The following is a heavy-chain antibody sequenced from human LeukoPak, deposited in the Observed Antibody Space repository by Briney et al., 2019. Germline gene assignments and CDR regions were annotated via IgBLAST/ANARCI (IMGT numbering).Heavy chain of an antibody. CDR1: GFTFSSYA. V-gene: IGHV3-64D*06. CDR2: ISSNGGST. J-gene: IGHJ4*02. D-gene: IGHD3-10*01. CDR3: VKDTAPSLYGSGSYPFDY. Sequence: GGSLRLSCSASGFTFSSYAMHWVRQAPGKGLEYVSAISSNGGSTYYADSVKGRFTISRDNSKNTLYLQMSSLRAEDTAVYYCVKDTAPSLYGSGSYPFDYWGQGTLVTVSS.